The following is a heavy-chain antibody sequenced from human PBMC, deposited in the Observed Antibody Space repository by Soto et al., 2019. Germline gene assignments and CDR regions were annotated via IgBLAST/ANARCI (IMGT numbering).Heavy chain of an antibody. J-gene: IGHJ4*02. CDR1: GFTFRSYG. CDR2: SSATGSGT. Sequence: RRLSCAASGFTFRSYGMTWVRQAPGKGLEWVSFSSATGSGTYYADSVKGRFTISRDNSKNTLYLQMTSLRADDTAVYYCAKDRRAGGNYGFYSDFWGQGALVTVSS. D-gene: IGHD1-7*01. CDR3: AKDRRAGGNYGFYSDF. V-gene: IGHV3-23*01.